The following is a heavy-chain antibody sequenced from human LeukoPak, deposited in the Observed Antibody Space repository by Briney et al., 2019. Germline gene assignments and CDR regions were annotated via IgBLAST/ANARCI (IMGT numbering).Heavy chain of an antibody. CDR3: ARDTQGLAAAGN. CDR1: GFTFSSSW. CDR2: IKPDGSEK. D-gene: IGHD6-13*01. J-gene: IGHJ4*02. V-gene: IGHV3-7*01. Sequence: GGSLRLSCAASGFTFSSSWMSWLRQAPGEGLEWVAHIKPDGSEKYYVDSVKDRFTISRDNAKNSLYLQMNSLRAEDTAVYYCARDTQGLAAAGNWGQGTLVTVSS.